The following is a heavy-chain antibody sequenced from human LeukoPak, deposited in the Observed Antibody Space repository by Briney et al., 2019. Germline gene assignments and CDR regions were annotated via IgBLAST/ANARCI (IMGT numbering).Heavy chain of an antibody. J-gene: IGHJ4*02. CDR1: GFTFSSYA. D-gene: IGHD2-21*02. V-gene: IGHV3-23*01. CDR3: ARAGILNCGGDCFFDY. Sequence: GGSLRLSCAASGFTFSSYAMSWVRQAPGKGLEWVSAISGSGGSTYYADSVKGRFTISRDNAKNSVSLQMNSLRAEDSAVYYCARAGILNCGGDCFFDYWGQGTLVTVSS. CDR2: ISGSGGST.